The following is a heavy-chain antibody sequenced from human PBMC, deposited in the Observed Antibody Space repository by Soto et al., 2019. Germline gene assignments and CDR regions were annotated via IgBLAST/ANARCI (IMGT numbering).Heavy chain of an antibody. CDR1: GFTFSSYG. V-gene: IGHV3-30*18. CDR3: AKDTRTGVLDY. CDR2: ISYDGSNK. Sequence: GSLRLSCAASGFTFSSYGMHWVRQAPGKGLEWVAVISYDGSNKYYADSVKGRFTISRDNSKNTLYLQMNSLRAEDTAVYYCAKDTRTGVLDYWGQGTLVTVSS. J-gene: IGHJ4*02. D-gene: IGHD2-15*01.